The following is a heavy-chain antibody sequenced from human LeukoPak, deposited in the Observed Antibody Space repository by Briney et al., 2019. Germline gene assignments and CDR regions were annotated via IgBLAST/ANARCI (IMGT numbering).Heavy chain of an antibody. CDR2: IKSKTDGGTT. V-gene: IGHV3-15*01. Sequence: GGSLRLSCAASKFIFSDYGRHWVRQAPGKGLEWVGRIKSKTDGGTTDYAAPVKGRFTISRDDSKNTLYLQMNSLKTEDTAVYYCTTDTLGEDVWGQGTTVTVSS. CDR3: TTDTLGEDV. CDR1: KFIFSDYG. J-gene: IGHJ6*02. D-gene: IGHD3-10*01.